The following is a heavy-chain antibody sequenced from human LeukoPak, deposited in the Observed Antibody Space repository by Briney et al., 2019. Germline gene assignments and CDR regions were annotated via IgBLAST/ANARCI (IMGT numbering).Heavy chain of an antibody. Sequence: SQTLSLTCTVSGGSISSGGYYWSWIRQHPGKGLEWIGYIYYSGSTYYNPSLKSRVTISVDTSKNQFSLKLSSVTAADTAVYYCGGSWYSYYFDYWGQGTLVTVSS. CDR1: GGSISSGGYY. CDR2: IYYSGST. V-gene: IGHV4-31*03. J-gene: IGHJ4*02. D-gene: IGHD6-13*01. CDR3: GGSWYSYYFDY.